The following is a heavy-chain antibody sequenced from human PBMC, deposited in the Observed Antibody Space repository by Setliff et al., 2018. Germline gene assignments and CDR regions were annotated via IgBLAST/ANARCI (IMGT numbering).Heavy chain of an antibody. CDR3: ARHEFVGGYYGSVTYRHFDY. Sequence: PSETLSLTCTVSGDSISSTSYQWGWVRQPPGKGLEWIGGIYYTGTAYYNPSLKSRVTISVDTSKNQFSLQVTSLAATDTALYFCARHEFVGGYYGSVTYRHFDYWGQGILVTVS. CDR2: IYYTGTA. D-gene: IGHD3-10*01. J-gene: IGHJ4*02. V-gene: IGHV4-39*01. CDR1: GDSISSTSYQ.